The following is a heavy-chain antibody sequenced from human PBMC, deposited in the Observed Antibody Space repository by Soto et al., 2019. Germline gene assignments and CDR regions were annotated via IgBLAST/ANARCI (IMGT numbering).Heavy chain of an antibody. Sequence: SVKVSCKASGYTFISYTISWVRQAPGQGLEWMGRIIPILGIANYAQKFQGRVTITADKSTSTAYMELSSLRSEDTAVYYCARDGGYGGDIVVVPAAIAAFDIWGQGTMVTVSS. J-gene: IGHJ3*02. CDR3: ARDGGYGGDIVVVPAAIAAFDI. D-gene: IGHD2-2*01. CDR1: GYTFISYT. CDR2: IIPILGIA. V-gene: IGHV1-69*04.